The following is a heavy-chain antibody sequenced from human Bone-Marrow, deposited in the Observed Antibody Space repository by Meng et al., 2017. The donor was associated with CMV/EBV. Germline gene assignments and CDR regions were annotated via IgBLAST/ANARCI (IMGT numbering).Heavy chain of an antibody. CDR3: ARDLVSYYDFWSGYYIWSESGTKVNGMDV. J-gene: IGHJ6*02. V-gene: IGHV1-46*01. CDR2: INPSGGST. CDR1: GYTFTSYY. D-gene: IGHD3-3*01. Sequence: ASVKVSCKASGYTFTSYYMHWVRQAPGQGLEWMGIINPSGGSTSYAQKFQGRVTMTRDTSTSTVYMELRSLRSEDTAVYYCARDLVSYYDFWSGYYIWSESGTKVNGMDVWGQGTTVTVSS.